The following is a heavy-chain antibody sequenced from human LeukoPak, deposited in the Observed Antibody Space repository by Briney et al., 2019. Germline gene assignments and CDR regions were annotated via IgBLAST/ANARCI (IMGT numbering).Heavy chain of an antibody. J-gene: IGHJ4*02. CDR2: ISGSGGST. V-gene: IGHV3-23*01. Sequence: PGGSLRLSCAASGFTFSSYAMSWVRQAPGKGLEWVSAISGSGGSTYYADSVKGRFTISRDNSKNTLYLQMNSLRAEDTAVYYCAKDRGHWSVVVAATVFDYWGQGTLVTVSS. D-gene: IGHD2-15*01. CDR1: GFTFSSYA. CDR3: AKDRGHWSVVVAATVFDY.